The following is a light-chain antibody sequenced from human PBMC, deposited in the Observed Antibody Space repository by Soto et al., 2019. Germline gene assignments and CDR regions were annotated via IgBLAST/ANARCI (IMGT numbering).Light chain of an antibody. V-gene: IGLV1-44*01. J-gene: IGLJ1*01. CDR3: AAWDDILNGYV. CDR2: SNY. Sequence: QSVLTQPPSASGTPGQRVTISGSGSSSNIESNTVTWYQQLPGTAPKLVIYSNYDRPSGVPDRFSGSMSGTSASLVIRGLQSEDEADYYCAAWDDILNGYVFGGGTKLTVL. CDR1: SSNIESNT.